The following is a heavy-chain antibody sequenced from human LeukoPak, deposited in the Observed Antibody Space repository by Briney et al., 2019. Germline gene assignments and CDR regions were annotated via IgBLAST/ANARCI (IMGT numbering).Heavy chain of an antibody. V-gene: IGHV1-69*04. J-gene: IGHJ4*02. CDR3: ASVGYCSSTSCYTSSDFDC. Sequence: ASVKVSCKASGGTFSSYAISWVRQAPGQGLEWMGRIIPILGIANYAQKFQGRVTITADKSTSTAYMELSSLRSEDTAVYYCASVGYCSSTSCYTSSDFDCWGQGTLVTVSS. CDR2: IIPILGIA. D-gene: IGHD2-2*02. CDR1: GGTFSSYA.